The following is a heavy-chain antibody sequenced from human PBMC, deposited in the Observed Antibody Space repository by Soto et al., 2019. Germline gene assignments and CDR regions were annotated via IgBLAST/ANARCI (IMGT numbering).Heavy chain of an antibody. CDR3: AKAMNGWFFDY. V-gene: IGHV3-30*18. CDR2: ISYDGSNK. Sequence: QVQLVESGGGVVQPGRSLRLSCAASGFTFSSYAMHWVRQAPGKGLEWVAVISYDGSNKYYADSVKGRFTISRDNSKNTLYLQMNRLRAEDTAVYYCAKAMNGWFFDYWGQGTLVTVSS. J-gene: IGHJ4*02. D-gene: IGHD6-19*01. CDR1: GFTFSSYA.